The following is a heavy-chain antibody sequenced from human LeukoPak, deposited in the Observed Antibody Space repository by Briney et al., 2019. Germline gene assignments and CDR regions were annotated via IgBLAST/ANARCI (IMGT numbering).Heavy chain of an antibody. D-gene: IGHD3-22*01. CDR1: GGSISSYY. CDR3: ARDRAYVSSGYYYYYGMDV. V-gene: IGHV4-59*01. J-gene: IGHJ6*02. Sequence: SETLSLTCTVSGGSISSYYWSWIRQPPGKGLEGIGYISYSGSTNYNPSLKSRVTISVDTSNNQFSLKLSSVTAADTAVYCCARDRAYVSSGYYYYYGMDVWGQGTTVTVSS. CDR2: ISYSGST.